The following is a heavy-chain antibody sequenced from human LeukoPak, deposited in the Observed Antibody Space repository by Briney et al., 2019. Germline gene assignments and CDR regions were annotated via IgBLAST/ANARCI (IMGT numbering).Heavy chain of an antibody. Sequence: PSETLSLTCAVYGGSFSGYYWSWVRQAPGKGLEWVSAISGSGGSTYYADSVKGRFTISRDNSKNTLYLQMNSLRAEDTAVYYCAKDLIMDYWGQGTLVTVSS. J-gene: IGHJ4*02. D-gene: IGHD3-16*01. CDR3: AKDLIMDY. V-gene: IGHV3-23*01. CDR1: GGSFSGYY. CDR2: ISGSGGST.